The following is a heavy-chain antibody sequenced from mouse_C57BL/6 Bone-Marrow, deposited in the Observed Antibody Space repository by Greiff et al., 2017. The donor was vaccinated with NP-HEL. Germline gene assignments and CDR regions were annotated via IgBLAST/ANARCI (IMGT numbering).Heavy chain of an antibody. J-gene: IGHJ4*01. V-gene: IGHV1-82*01. Sequence: VQRVESGPELVKPGASVKISCKASGYAFSSSWMNWVKQRPGKGLEWIGRIYPGDGDTNYNGKFKGKATLTADKSSSTAYMQLSSLTSEDSAVYFCARWYGNYVRYYAMDYWGQGTSVTVSS. CDR1: GYAFSSSW. D-gene: IGHD2-10*02. CDR3: ARWYGNYVRYYAMDY. CDR2: IYPGDGDT.